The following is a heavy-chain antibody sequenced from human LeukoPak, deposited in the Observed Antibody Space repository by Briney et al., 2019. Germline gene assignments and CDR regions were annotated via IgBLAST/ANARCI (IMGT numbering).Heavy chain of an antibody. CDR1: GFTFSSYS. D-gene: IGHD3-22*01. Sequence: GGSLRLSCAASGFTFSSYSMNWVRQAPGKGLEWVSSISSSSSYIYYADSVKGRFTISRDNAKNPLYLQMNSLRAEDTAVYYCARDRDYYDSSGYPDYWGQGTLVTVSS. CDR2: ISSSSSYI. V-gene: IGHV3-21*01. CDR3: ARDRDYYDSSGYPDY. J-gene: IGHJ4*02.